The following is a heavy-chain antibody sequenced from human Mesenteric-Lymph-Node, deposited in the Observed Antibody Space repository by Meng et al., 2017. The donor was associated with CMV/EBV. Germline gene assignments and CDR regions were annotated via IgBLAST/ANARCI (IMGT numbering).Heavy chain of an antibody. J-gene: IGHJ4*02. D-gene: IGHD2-15*01. CDR3: ARSPGWWFLDY. CDR2: ISHSGST. V-gene: IGHV4-4*02. CDR1: GDSITSHYW. Sequence: SETLSLTCAVSGDSITSHYWWCWVRQPPGKGLGWMWDISHSGSTKYKSSVRSRVTISVDTTKNLFALMVTYVTAADTGVYFCARSPGWWFLDYWGQGALVTVSS.